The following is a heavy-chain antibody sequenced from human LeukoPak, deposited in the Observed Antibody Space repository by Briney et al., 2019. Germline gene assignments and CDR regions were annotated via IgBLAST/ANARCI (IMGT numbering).Heavy chain of an antibody. J-gene: IGHJ4*02. Sequence: ASVKVSCKASGYTFTTHYIHWVRQAPGQGLEWMGIVNPSDGGSSYAPRFQGRVTMNRDTSTSTVYMELSSLRSEDTAVYLCARSLITRSLEWLFPFDHWGRGTLVTVSS. D-gene: IGHD3-3*01. CDR3: ARSLITRSLEWLFPFDH. CDR1: GYTFTTHY. CDR2: VNPSDGGS. V-gene: IGHV1-46*01.